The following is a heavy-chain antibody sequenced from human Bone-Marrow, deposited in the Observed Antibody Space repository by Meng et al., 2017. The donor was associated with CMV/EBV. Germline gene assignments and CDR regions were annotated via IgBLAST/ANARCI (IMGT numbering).Heavy chain of an antibody. J-gene: IGHJ6*02. CDR2: IYYSGST. D-gene: IGHD1-7*01. V-gene: IGHV4-59*01. CDR3: ARSNWNYRYYYGMDV. Sequence: SETLSLTCSVSGGSFSSYYWSWIRQPPGKGLQWIGYIYYSGSTNYNPSLKRRVTMSLDTSKNQFSLKVRSVIAADTAVYYCARSNWNYRYYYGMDVWGQGTTVTVSS. CDR1: GGSFSSYY.